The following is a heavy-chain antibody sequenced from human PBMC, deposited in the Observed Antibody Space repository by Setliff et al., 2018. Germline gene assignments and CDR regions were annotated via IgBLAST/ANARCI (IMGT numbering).Heavy chain of an antibody. V-gene: IGHV4-38-2*01. Sequence: SETLSLTCDVSSYSISRGYYWGWIRQAPGKGLEFIGSIYHGGNIVYNPSLESRVTISADTSKNQFSLKLSSVTAADTAVYYCARLRYYGSGSYLDYWGQGTLVTVSS. CDR1: SYSISRGYY. J-gene: IGHJ4*02. D-gene: IGHD3-10*01. CDR2: IYHGGNI. CDR3: ARLRYYGSGSYLDY.